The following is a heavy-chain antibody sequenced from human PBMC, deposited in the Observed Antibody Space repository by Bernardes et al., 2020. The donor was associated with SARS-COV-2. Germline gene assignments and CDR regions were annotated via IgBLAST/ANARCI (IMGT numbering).Heavy chain of an antibody. J-gene: IGHJ5*02. Sequence: GFLSPSRAASGFPLSRFSMNWVRPAPGKGLEWVSYIRGTSGIIYYADSVKGRFTISRDNAKNSLYLQMNSLRDEDTAVYYCARARGYTSGPPNWFDPWGQGTLVTVSS. CDR1: GFPLSRFS. V-gene: IGHV3-48*02. CDR2: IRGTSGII. D-gene: IGHD5-18*01. CDR3: ARARGYTSGPPNWFDP.